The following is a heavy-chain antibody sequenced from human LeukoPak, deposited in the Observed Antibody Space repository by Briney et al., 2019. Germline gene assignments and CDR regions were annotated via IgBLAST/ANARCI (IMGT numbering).Heavy chain of an antibody. D-gene: IGHD1-26*01. V-gene: IGHV3-30*04. J-gene: IGHJ4*02. CDR2: ISYDGSNK. Sequence: TGGSLRLSCVASGFTFSSYAMHWVRQAPGKGLEWVTVISYDGSNKYYADSVKGRFTISRDNSKNTLYLQMNSLRAEDTAVYYCARDGRSGSNYGRVDYWGQGTLVTVSS. CDR1: GFTFSSYA. CDR3: ARDGRSGSNYGRVDY.